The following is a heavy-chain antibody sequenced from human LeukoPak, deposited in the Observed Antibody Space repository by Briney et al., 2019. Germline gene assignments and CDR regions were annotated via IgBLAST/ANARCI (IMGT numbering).Heavy chain of an antibody. CDR3: ATGGRATAGPDAFDI. D-gene: IGHD6-13*01. V-gene: IGHV1-24*01. CDR1: GYTLTELS. J-gene: IGHJ3*02. Sequence: GASGKVSCKVSGYTLTELSMHWVRQAPGKGLEWMGGFDPEDGETISAQKFQGRVTMTEDTSTDTAYMELSSLRSEDTAVYYCATGGRATAGPDAFDIWGQGTMVTVSS. CDR2: FDPEDGET.